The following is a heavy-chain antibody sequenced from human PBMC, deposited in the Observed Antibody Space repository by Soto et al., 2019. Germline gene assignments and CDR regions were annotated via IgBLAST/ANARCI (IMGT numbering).Heavy chain of an antibody. V-gene: IGHV4-39*01. J-gene: IGHJ4*02. D-gene: IGHD3-3*02. CDR3: ARLPSRHLVDY. CDR1: GSSINSSGYY. CDR2: MFYGVST. Sequence: SETLSLTCTVSGSSINSSGYYWGWIRQPPGKGLEWIGSMFYGVSTYYNPSLKSRVTVSVDTSKNQFSLNLRSVTAADTAVYYCARLPSRHLVDYWGQGTLVSVSS.